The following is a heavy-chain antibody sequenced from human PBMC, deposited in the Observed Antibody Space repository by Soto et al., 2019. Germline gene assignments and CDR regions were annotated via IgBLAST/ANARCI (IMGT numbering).Heavy chain of an antibody. CDR1: GFTFSSSA. D-gene: IGHD1-1*01. V-gene: IGHV3-23*01. CDR3: AKHQLDYYYYNMDV. Sequence: EIQLLESGGGLVQPGGSLRLSCVASGFTFSSSAMSWVRQAPGKGLEWVSVITNSGGYTKYADSVKGRFTISRDSSQNTLYLQMNSLRDDDTAVYYCAKHQLDYYYYNMDVWGQGTTVTVSS. J-gene: IGHJ6*03. CDR2: ITNSGGYT.